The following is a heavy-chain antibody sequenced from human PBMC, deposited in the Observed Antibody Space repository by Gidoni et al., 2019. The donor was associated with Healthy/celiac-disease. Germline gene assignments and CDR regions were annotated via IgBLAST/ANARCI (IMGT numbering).Heavy chain of an antibody. D-gene: IGHD3-10*01. Sequence: QVQLQESGPGLVKPSETLSLTCTVPGGSISSYYWSWIRQPPGKGLEWIGYIYYSGSTNYNPSLKSRVTISVDTSKNQFSLKLSSVTAADTAVYYCARVAYYGSGSSWADLYYGMDVWGQGTTVTVSS. CDR1: GGSISSYY. CDR2: IYYSGST. V-gene: IGHV4-59*01. CDR3: ARVAYYGSGSSWADLYYGMDV. J-gene: IGHJ6*02.